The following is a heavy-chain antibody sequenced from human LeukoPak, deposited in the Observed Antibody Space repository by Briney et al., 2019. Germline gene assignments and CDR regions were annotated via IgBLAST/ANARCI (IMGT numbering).Heavy chain of an antibody. D-gene: IGHD3-22*01. V-gene: IGHV3-72*01. Sequence: GGSLRLSCATSGFTFSEHYMDWVRQAPGKGLEWVGRSRNKAHGYTTEYAASVKGRFTISRDDSKNTLYLQMNSLRAEDTALYYCAKEVIGHGDFLNWGQGTLVTVSS. CDR3: AKEVIGHGDFLN. CDR1: GFTFSEHY. J-gene: IGHJ1*01. CDR2: SRNKAHGYTT.